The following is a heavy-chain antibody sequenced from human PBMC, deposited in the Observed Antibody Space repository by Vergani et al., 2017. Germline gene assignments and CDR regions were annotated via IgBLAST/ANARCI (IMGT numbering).Heavy chain of an antibody. V-gene: IGHV3-48*03. D-gene: IGHD4-23*01. J-gene: IGHJ2*01. Sequence: EVQLVESGGGLVQPGGSLRLSGAASGFPFSSYEMNWVRPAPGKGLEWVSYISSSGSTIYYADSVKGRFTISIDNAKNSLYLQMNSLRAEDTAVYYCATHREATVVLPYWYFDLWGRGTLVTVSS. CDR3: ATHREATVVLPYWYFDL. CDR2: ISSSGSTI. CDR1: GFPFSSYE.